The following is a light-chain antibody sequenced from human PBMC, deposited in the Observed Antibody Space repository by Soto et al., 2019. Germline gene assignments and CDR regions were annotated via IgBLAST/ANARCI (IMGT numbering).Light chain of an antibody. CDR3: CSYTTSNTFV. Sequence: QSVLTQPASVSVSLGQSITISCSGTSSDVGAYNYVSWYQQYPGKAPKLMIYHVTDRPSGVSNRFSGSKSGNTASLTISGLQAEDEADYYCCSYTTSNTFVFGTGTKVTVL. CDR1: SSDVGAYNY. J-gene: IGLJ1*01. CDR2: HVT. V-gene: IGLV2-14*01.